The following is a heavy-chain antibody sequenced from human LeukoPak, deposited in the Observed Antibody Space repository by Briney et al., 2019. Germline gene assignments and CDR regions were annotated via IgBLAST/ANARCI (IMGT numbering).Heavy chain of an antibody. Sequence: PGGPLRLSCAASGFTFSTYSMNWVRQAPGKGLEWVSSISSSSSYIYYADSVKGRFTISRDNAKNSLYLQMNSLRAEDTAMYYCAKRGVYGSGAYYFDYWGQGTLVTVSS. V-gene: IGHV3-21*01. CDR2: ISSSSSYI. CDR1: GFTFSTYS. J-gene: IGHJ4*02. CDR3: AKRGVYGSGAYYFDY. D-gene: IGHD3-10*01.